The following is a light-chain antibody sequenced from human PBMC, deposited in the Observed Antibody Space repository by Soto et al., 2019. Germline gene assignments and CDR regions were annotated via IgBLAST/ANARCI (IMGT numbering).Light chain of an antibody. J-gene: IGKJ4*01. CDR2: AAS. V-gene: IGKV1-9*01. Sequence: DIKFTQSPSSLSASVGDRVTITCRASQGISNYLAWYQQKPGKVPKILIYAASTLHSGVPARFSGSGAGTDFTLSITSLKPEDVETYCCPQLNTYTVTFGGGTKVDIK. CDR1: QGISNY. CDR3: PQLNTYTVT.